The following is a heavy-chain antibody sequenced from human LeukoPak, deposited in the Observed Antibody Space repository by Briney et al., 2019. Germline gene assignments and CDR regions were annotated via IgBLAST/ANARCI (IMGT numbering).Heavy chain of an antibody. CDR2: ISSSSSTI. Sequence: GGSLRLSCAASGFTFSNYNMNWVRQAPGKGLEWVSYISSSSSTIYYADSVKGRFTISRDNAKNSLYLQMSSLRAEDTAVYYCARLYSTGWYGGPDNWGQGTLVVVSS. V-gene: IGHV3-48*04. D-gene: IGHD6-19*01. CDR1: GFTFSNYN. CDR3: ARLYSTGWYGGPDN. J-gene: IGHJ4*02.